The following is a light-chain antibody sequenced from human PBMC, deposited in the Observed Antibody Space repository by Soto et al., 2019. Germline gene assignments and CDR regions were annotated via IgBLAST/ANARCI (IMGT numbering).Light chain of an antibody. V-gene: IGKV3-15*01. CDR2: DTS. J-gene: IGKJ4*01. CDR3: QHYNNWPLT. CDR1: QGIGDT. Sequence: VVMRESPATLSVSPGEGATISCRASQGIGDTLAWYQHKPGQTPRLLIYDTSTRATGVPTRFSGSRSGAEFTLTINSLQSEDFAVYYCQHYNNWPLTFGGGTKVDIK.